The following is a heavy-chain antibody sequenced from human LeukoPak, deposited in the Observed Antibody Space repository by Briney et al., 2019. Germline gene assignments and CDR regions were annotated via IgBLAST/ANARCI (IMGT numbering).Heavy chain of an antibody. J-gene: IGHJ4*02. V-gene: IGHV4-39*07. CDR2: VYYSGNT. CDR3: VRGLRSFDY. Sequence: SETLSLTCTVSGGSITSSGFYGGWIRQPPGKGLEWVASVYYSGNTYYNLSLKGRLTISVDTSKSQFSLNVYSVTAADTALYYCVRGLRSFDYWGQGILVTVSP. CDR1: GGSITSSGFY.